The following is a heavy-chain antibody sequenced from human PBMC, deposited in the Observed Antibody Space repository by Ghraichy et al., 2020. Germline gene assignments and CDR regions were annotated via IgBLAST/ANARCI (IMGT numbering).Heavy chain of an antibody. CDR2: ISAYNGNT. V-gene: IGHV1-18*01. CDR3: ARPTANYYYYGMDV. Sequence: ASVKVSCKASGYTFTSYGISWVRQAPGQGLEWMGWISAYNGNTNYAQKLQGRVTMTTDTSTSTAYMELRSLRSDDTAVYYCARPTANYYYYGMDVWGQGTTVTVSS. J-gene: IGHJ6*02. CDR1: GYTFTSYG. D-gene: IGHD4-11*01.